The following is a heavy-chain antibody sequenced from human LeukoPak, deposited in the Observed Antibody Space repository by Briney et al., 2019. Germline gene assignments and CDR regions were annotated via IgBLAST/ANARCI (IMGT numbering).Heavy chain of an antibody. CDR2: ISGSGGST. Sequence: GGSLRLSCAASGFTFSSYAMSWVRQAPGNGLEWVSAISGSGGSTYYADSVKGRFTISRDNSKNTLYLQMNSLRAEDTAVYYCAKDLIRYRIQLSSEDAFDIWGQGTMVTVSS. D-gene: IGHD5-18*01. CDR3: AKDLIRYRIQLSSEDAFDI. CDR1: GFTFSSYA. J-gene: IGHJ3*02. V-gene: IGHV3-23*01.